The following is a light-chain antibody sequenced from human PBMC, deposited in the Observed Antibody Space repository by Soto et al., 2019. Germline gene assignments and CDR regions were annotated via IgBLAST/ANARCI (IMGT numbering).Light chain of an antibody. CDR1: QNVRKN. CDR2: GAS. V-gene: IGKV3-15*01. J-gene: IGKJ5*01. CDR3: LQNDGCPLT. Sequence: ETVMTQSPVALSVSPGERATLSCRARQNVRKNLAWYQQKPGQAPRLLIYGASTRATGIPARCSGDGSGTELLIIIDSLQSEVFVFYYCLQNDGCPLTFGQGTRMEIK.